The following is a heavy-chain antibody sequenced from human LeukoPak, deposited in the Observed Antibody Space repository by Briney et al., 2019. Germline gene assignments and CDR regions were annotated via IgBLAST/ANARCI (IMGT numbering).Heavy chain of an antibody. V-gene: IGHV4-39*07. CDR3: AREQAAGLDP. CDR1: GGSISSSSYY. Sequence: RASETLSLTCTVSGGSISSSSYYWGWIRQPPGKGLEWIGSIYYSGSTYYNPSLKSRVTISVDTSKNQFSLKLSSVTAADTAVYYCAREQAAGLDPWGQGTLVTVSS. J-gene: IGHJ5*02. CDR2: IYYSGST. D-gene: IGHD6-13*01.